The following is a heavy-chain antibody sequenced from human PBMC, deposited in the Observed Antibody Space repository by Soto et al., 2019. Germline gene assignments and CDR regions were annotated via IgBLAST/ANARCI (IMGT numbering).Heavy chain of an antibody. Sequence: LSLTCTVSGDSISTFYWGWIRQPPGKGLEWIGEINHSGSTNYNPSLKSRVTISVDTSKNQFSLKLSSVTAANTAVYYCARGQRYCGGDCYWRYYYGMDVWGQGPTVTVS. D-gene: IGHD2-21*02. V-gene: IGHV4-34*01. J-gene: IGHJ6*02. CDR1: GDSISTFY. CDR2: INHSGST. CDR3: ARGQRYCGGDCYWRYYYGMDV.